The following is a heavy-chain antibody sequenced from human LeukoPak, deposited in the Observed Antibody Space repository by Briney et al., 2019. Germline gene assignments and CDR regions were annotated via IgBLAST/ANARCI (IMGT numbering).Heavy chain of an antibody. V-gene: IGHV4-4*09. Sequence: SETLSLTCAVSGGSINTYYWSWIRQPPGKGLEWVGYIYSTGNTNYDPSLNGRVTISLDTSKNQFSLNLSSVTAADTAVYYCAKHDTVFGAAHFYMDVWGKGTTVTVSS. CDR1: GGSINTYY. CDR2: IYSTGNT. J-gene: IGHJ6*03. D-gene: IGHD3-3*01. CDR3: AKHDTVFGAAHFYMDV.